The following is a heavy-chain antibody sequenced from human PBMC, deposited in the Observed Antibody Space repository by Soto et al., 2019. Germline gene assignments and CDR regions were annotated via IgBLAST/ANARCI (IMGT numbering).Heavy chain of an antibody. Sequence: GGSLRLSCTASGFTFGDYAMSWVRQAPGKGLEWVGFIRSKAYGGTTEYAASVKGRFTISRDDSKSIAYLQMNSLKTEDTAVYYCTRSVRYFDWLLYYFDYWGQGTLVTVSS. CDR1: GFTFGDYA. CDR3: TRSVRYFDWLLYYFDY. J-gene: IGHJ4*02. CDR2: IRSKAYGGTT. D-gene: IGHD3-9*01. V-gene: IGHV3-49*04.